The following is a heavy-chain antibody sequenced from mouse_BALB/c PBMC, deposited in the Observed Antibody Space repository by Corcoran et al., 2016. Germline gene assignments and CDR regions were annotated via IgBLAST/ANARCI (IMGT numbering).Heavy chain of an antibody. J-gene: IGHJ3*01. CDR3: ARGHYYGYMAY. CDR1: GYSITSGYY. CDR2: ISYDGSN. Sequence: DVQLQESGPGLVKPSQSLSLTCSVTGYSITSGYYWNWIRQFPGNKLEWMCYISYDGSNNYNPSLKNRISITRDTSKNQFFLKLNSVTTEDTATYYCARGHYYGYMAYWGQGTLVTVSA. D-gene: IGHD1-2*01. V-gene: IGHV3-6*02.